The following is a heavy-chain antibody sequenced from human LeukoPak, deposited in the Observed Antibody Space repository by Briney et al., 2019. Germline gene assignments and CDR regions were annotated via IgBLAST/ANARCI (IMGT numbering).Heavy chain of an antibody. J-gene: IGHJ4*02. Sequence: GGSLRLSCSASGFTFSSYDMFWVRQAPGKGLEYVSVISSSGGTTYYADSVKGRFTISRDNSKNTLYLQMTSLRPEDTAVYYCVKGGYSSGWFPYSFDYWGQGTLVTVSS. V-gene: IGHV3-64D*09. D-gene: IGHD6-19*01. CDR1: GFTFSSYD. CDR3: VKGGYSSGWFPYSFDY. CDR2: ISSSGGTT.